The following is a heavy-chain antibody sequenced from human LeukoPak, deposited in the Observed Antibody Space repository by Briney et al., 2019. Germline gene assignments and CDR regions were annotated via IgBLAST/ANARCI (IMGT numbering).Heavy chain of an antibody. J-gene: IGHJ3*02. CDR3: ARAKNRAYAFDI. Sequence: ASVKVSCKASGYTLTSYYMHWVRQAPGQGLEWMGIINPSGGSTSYAQKFQGRVTMTRDTSTSTVYMELSSLRSEDMAVYYCARAKNRAYAFDIWGQGTMVTVSS. D-gene: IGHD2/OR15-2a*01. CDR1: GYTLTSYY. CDR2: INPSGGST. V-gene: IGHV1-46*01.